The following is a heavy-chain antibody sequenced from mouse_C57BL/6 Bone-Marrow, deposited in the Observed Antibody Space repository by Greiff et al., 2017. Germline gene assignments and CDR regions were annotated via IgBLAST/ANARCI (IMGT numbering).Heavy chain of an antibody. CDR1: GYTFTSYW. J-gene: IGHJ3*01. Sequence: QVQLQQPGAELVKPGASVKVSCKASGYTFTSYWMHWVKQRPGQGLEWIGRIHPSDSDTNYNQKFKGKATLTVDKSSSTAYMQISRLKSEDSAVYYCAGYEETWFAYWGQGTLVTVSA. CDR3: AGYEETWFAY. D-gene: IGHD2-2*01. CDR2: IHPSDSDT. V-gene: IGHV1-74*01.